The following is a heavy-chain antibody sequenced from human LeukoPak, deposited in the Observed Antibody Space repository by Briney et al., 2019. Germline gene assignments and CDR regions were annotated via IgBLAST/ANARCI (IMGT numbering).Heavy chain of an antibody. CDR2: IDSGDRGVST. V-gene: IGHV3-53*04. D-gene: IGHD6-6*01. Sequence: GGSLRLSCAASGFSVSNTYMSWVRQAPGKGLEWVSVIDSGDRGVSTYYADSVKGRFTISRHNSKNTLYLQMSSLRAEDTAVYFCARSAARLRYYYAMDVWGQGTTVTV. CDR3: ARSAARLRYYYAMDV. J-gene: IGHJ6*02. CDR1: GFSVSNTY.